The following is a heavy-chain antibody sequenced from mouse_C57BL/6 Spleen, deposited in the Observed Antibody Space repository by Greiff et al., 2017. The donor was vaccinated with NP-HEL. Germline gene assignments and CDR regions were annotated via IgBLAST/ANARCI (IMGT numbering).Heavy chain of an antibody. V-gene: IGHV1-55*01. CDR1: GYTFTSYW. CDR2: IYPGSGST. CDR3: ATLITDYAMDY. J-gene: IGHJ4*01. Sequence: VQLQQPGAELVKPGASVKMSCKASGYTFTSYWITWVKQRPGQGLEWIGDIYPGSGSTNYNEKFKSKATLTADKSSSTAYMELRSLTSEDSAVYFCATLITDYAMDYWGQGTSVTVSS. D-gene: IGHD1-1*01.